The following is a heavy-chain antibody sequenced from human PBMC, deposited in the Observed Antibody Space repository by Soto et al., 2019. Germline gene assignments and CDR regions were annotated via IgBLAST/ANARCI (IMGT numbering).Heavy chain of an antibody. Sequence: QVQLVESGGGVVQPGRSLSLSFEASGFTLSGYALHWFRQAPGKGLEWVAVISYDGSNKYYADSVKGRFTISRDNSKNTLYLQMNSLRAEDTAVYYCAKGIGNYYYYGMDVWGQGTTVTVSS. CDR3: AKGIGNYYYYGMDV. J-gene: IGHJ6*02. V-gene: IGHV3-30*18. CDR2: ISYDGSNK. CDR1: GFTLSGYA.